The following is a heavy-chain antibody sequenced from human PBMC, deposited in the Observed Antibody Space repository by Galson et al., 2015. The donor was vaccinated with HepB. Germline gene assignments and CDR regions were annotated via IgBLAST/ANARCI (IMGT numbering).Heavy chain of an antibody. V-gene: IGHV4-59*01. CDR3: ARAVRGFWYYFDY. D-gene: IGHD2-8*02. CDR2: IYYSGTT. J-gene: IGHJ4*02. CDR1: GGSISNYY. Sequence: SETLSLTCTVSGGSISNYYWTWLRQPPGKGLEWIGYIYYSGTTNYNPYLKSRVTISVDTSKNQFSLKLSSVAAADTAVYYCARAVRGFWYYFDYWGQGTLVTVSS.